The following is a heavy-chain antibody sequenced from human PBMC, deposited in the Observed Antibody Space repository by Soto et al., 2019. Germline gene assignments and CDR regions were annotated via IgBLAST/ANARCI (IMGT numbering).Heavy chain of an antibody. Sequence: ASVKVSCKASGYTFTSYDINWVRQATGQGLEWMGWMNPNSGNTGYAQKFQGRVTMTRNTSISTAYMELSSLRSEDTAVYYCARGRTDCSGGSCYRTPYYYYYGIDVGGQGTTVTVSS. CDR2: MNPNSGNT. CDR3: ARGRTDCSGGSCYRTPYYYYYGIDV. J-gene: IGHJ6*02. D-gene: IGHD2-15*01. V-gene: IGHV1-8*01. CDR1: GYTFTSYD.